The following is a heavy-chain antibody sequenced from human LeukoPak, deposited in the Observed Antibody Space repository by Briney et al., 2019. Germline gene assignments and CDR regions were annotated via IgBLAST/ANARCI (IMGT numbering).Heavy chain of an antibody. CDR3: ARHPTFIAAAGNNAFDI. J-gene: IGHJ3*02. CDR2: IYYSGST. D-gene: IGHD6-13*01. Sequence: SETLSLTCTVSGGSISSSSYYWGWIRQPPGKGLEWIGSIYYSGSTYYNPSLKSRVTISVDTSKNQFSLKLSSVTAADTAVYYCARHPTFIAAAGNNAFDIWGQGTMVTVSS. CDR1: GGSISSSSYY. V-gene: IGHV4-39*01.